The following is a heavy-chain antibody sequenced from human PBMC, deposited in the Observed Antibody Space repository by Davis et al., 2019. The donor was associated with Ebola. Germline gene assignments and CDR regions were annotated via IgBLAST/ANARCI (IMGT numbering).Heavy chain of an antibody. V-gene: IGHV1-69*04. CDR1: GYTFTSYG. CDR3: ASSTGYGPYYFDY. D-gene: IGHD5-18*01. Sequence: AASVKVSCKASGYTFTSYGISWVRQAPGQGLEWMGRIIPILGIANYAQKFQGRVTITADKSTSTAYMELSSLRSEDTAVYYCASSTGYGPYYFDYWGQGTLVTVSS. CDR2: IIPILGIA. J-gene: IGHJ4*02.